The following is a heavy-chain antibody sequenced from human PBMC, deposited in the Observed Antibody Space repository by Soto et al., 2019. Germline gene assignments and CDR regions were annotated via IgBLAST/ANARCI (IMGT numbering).Heavy chain of an antibody. Sequence: GESLKISCEGSGYTFTSYYITWARQLPGKGLEWMGRIDPSDSYTTYNPSFRGHVTISADKSIRTAYLQWSSLEASDSGMYYCVRGDTGVLHKGVDVWSQGSPVIVSS. CDR3: VRGDTGVLHKGVDV. CDR2: IDPSDSYT. CDR1: GYTFTSYY. D-gene: IGHD3-10*01. J-gene: IGHJ6*02. V-gene: IGHV5-10-1*01.